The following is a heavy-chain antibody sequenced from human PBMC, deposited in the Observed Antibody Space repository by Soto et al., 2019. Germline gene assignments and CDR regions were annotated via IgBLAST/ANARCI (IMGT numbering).Heavy chain of an antibody. J-gene: IGHJ6*02. CDR1: GYSFTSYW. CDR2: IDPSDSYT. Sequence: GESLKISCKGSGYSFTSYWISWVRQMPGKGLEWMGRIDPSDSYTNYSPSFQGHVTISADKSISTAYLQWSSLKASDTAMYYCVASGYSYGSLPNYYYYGMDVWGQGTTVTVSS. CDR3: VASGYSYGSLPNYYYYGMDV. V-gene: IGHV5-10-1*01. D-gene: IGHD5-18*01.